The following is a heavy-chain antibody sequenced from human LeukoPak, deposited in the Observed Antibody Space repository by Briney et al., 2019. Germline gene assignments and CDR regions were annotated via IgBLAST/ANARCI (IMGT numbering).Heavy chain of an antibody. V-gene: IGHV3-30*04. Sequence: GGSLRLSCAASGFTFSNYAMHWVRQAPGKGLEWVAVVSYDANDKYYADSVKGRFTISRDNSKNTLYLQMNNLRAEDTAVYYCARDVSVVVLSSTPTQIDYWGQGTLVTVSS. CDR2: VSYDANDK. D-gene: IGHD3-22*01. CDR3: ARDVSVVVLSSTPTQIDY. CDR1: GFTFSNYA. J-gene: IGHJ4*02.